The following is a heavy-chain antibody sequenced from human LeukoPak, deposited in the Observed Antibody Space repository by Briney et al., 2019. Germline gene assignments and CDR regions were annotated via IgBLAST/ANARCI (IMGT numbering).Heavy chain of an antibody. V-gene: IGHV3-30*01. D-gene: IGHD2-2*01. CDR2: ISYDGSNK. CDR1: GFTFSSYA. J-gene: IGHJ4*02. CDR3: ARGAFFRKLPAAPPGFDY. Sequence: GGSLRLSGAASGFTFSSYAMHWVRQAPGKGLEWEAVISYDGSNKYYADSVKGRFTISRDNSKNTLYLQMNSLRAEDTAVYYCARGAFFRKLPAAPPGFDYWGQGTLVTVSS.